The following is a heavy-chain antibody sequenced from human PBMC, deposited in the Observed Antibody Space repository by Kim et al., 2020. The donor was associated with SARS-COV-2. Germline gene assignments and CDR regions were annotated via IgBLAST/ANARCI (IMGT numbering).Heavy chain of an antibody. Sequence: GGSLRLSCAASGFTFSSYWMHWVRQVPGKGLVWVSRINPDGSDTSYVDSVKGRFTISRDNAKDTLFLQMNSLRSGDTAVYYCATGFIDGRGGISDWGQGTLVTVSS. CDR2: INPDGSDT. D-gene: IGHD2-15*01. CDR1: GFTFSSYW. CDR3: ATGFIDGRGGISD. V-gene: IGHV3-74*01. J-gene: IGHJ4*02.